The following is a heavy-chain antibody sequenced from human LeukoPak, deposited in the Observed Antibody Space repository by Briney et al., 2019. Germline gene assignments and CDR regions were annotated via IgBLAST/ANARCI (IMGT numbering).Heavy chain of an antibody. CDR3: ARYSSSIGWFDP. Sequence: SETLSLTCTVSGGSISSSSYYWGWIRQPPGKGLEWIGNIYYSGSTYYNPSLKSRVTISVDTSKNQFSLKLSSVTAADTAVYYCARYSSSIGWFDPWGQGTLVTVSS. J-gene: IGHJ5*02. CDR2: IYYSGST. D-gene: IGHD6-13*01. V-gene: IGHV4-39*01. CDR1: GGSISSSSYY.